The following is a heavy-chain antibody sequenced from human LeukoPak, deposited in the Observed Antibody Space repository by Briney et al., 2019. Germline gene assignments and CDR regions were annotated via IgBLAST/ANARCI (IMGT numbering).Heavy chain of an antibody. Sequence: SETLSLTCTVSGGSISSGSYYWSWIRQPAGKGLEWIGRIYTSGSTNYNPSLKSRVTISVDTSKNQFSLKLSSVTAADTDVYYCARVSPQYYDSSGPNDAFDIWGQGTMVTVSS. CDR1: GGSISSGSYY. CDR2: IYTSGST. CDR3: ARVSPQYYDSSGPNDAFDI. V-gene: IGHV4-61*02. D-gene: IGHD3-22*01. J-gene: IGHJ3*02.